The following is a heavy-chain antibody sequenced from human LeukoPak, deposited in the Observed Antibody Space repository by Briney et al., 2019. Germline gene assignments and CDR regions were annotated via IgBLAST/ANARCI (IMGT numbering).Heavy chain of an antibody. CDR3: ARDPTGAY. Sequence: SETLSLTCTVSGGSISNYYWNWIRQPPGKGLEWIGCTAYSGTTYYNPSLQSRVTMSVHTSKNQISLNLSSVTAADTAVYYCARDPTGAYWGQGTLVTVSS. V-gene: IGHV4-59*01. CDR1: GGSISNYY. J-gene: IGHJ4*02. CDR2: TAYSGTT. D-gene: IGHD4-17*01.